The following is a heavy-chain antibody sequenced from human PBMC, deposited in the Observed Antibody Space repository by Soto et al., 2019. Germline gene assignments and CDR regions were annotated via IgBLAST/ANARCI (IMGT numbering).Heavy chain of an antibody. V-gene: IGHV1-69*08. Sequence: QVQLVQSGAEVKKPGSSVKVSCKASGGTFSSYTISWVRQAPGQGLEWMGRIIPILGIANYAQKFQGRVTITADKSTSTAYMERSSLRSEDTAVYYCARDETDTATAIPGDYWGQGTLVTVSS. CDR3: ARDETDTATAIPGDY. CDR2: IIPILGIA. J-gene: IGHJ4*02. D-gene: IGHD2-2*02. CDR1: GGTFSSYT.